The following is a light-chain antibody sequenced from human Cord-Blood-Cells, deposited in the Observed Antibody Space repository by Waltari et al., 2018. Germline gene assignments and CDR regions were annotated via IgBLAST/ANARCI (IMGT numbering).Light chain of an antibody. V-gene: IGKV4-1*01. CDR2: WTS. J-gene: IGKJ3*01. CDR3: QQYYSTPFT. CDR1: QSVLYSSNNKNY. Sequence: DIVMTQSPDSLAVSLGERATINCKSSQSVLYSSNNKNYLGWYQQKAGQPLKLLIYWTSTRGSGVPGRFSCSGSGTDFTLTISSLQAEDVAVYYCQQYYSTPFTFGPVTKVDIK.